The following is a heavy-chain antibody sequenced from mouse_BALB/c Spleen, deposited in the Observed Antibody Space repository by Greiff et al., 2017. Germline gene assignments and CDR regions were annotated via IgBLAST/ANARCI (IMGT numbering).Heavy chain of an antibody. J-gene: IGHJ2*01. CDR2: IYPVSGET. D-gene: IGHD2-2*01. CDR1: GYTFTDHI. Sequence: VQLVESGAELASPGASVTLSCKASGYTFTDHIMNWVKKRPGQGLEWIGRIYPVSGETNYNQKFMGKATFSVDRSSSTVYMVLNSLTSEDSAVYYCTRSDYGYDPYFDYWGQGTTLTVSS. CDR3: TRSDYGYDPYFDY. V-gene: IGHV1-11*01.